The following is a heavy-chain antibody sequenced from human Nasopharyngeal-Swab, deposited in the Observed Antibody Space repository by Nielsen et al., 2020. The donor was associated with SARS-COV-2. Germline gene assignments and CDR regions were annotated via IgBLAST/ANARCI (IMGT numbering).Heavy chain of an antibody. CDR1: GFTFSGSA. CDR2: IRSKANSYAT. V-gene: IGHV3-73*01. Sequence: GVSLRLSSAASGFTFSGSAMHWVRQAFGKGLEWVGRIRSKANSYATAYAASVKGRFTISRDDSKNTAYLQMNSLKTEDTAVDYCTRRAESGDDAFDIWGQGTMVTVSS. D-gene: IGHD3-10*01. J-gene: IGHJ3*02. CDR3: TRRAESGDDAFDI.